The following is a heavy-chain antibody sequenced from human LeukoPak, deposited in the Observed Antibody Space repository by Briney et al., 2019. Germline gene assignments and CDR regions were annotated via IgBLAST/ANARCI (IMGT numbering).Heavy chain of an antibody. Sequence: PSETLSLTCAVYGGSFSGYYWSWIRQPPGKGLEWIGEINHSGSTNYNPSLKSRVTISVDTSKNQFSLKLSSVTAADTAVYYCARGLAYCGGDCYYRAFDIWGQGTMVTVSS. D-gene: IGHD2-21*02. CDR3: ARGLAYCGGDCYYRAFDI. V-gene: IGHV4-34*01. J-gene: IGHJ3*02. CDR2: INHSGST. CDR1: GGSFSGYY.